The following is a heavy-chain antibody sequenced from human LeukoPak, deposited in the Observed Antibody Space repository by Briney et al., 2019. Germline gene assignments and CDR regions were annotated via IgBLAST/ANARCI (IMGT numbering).Heavy chain of an antibody. D-gene: IGHD6-13*01. CDR3: ARGRYSSSWFNNWFDP. J-gene: IGHJ5*02. Sequence: SVKVSCKASGYTFTSYDINWVRQAPGQGLEWMGWMNPNSGNTDYAQKFQGRVTITRNTSISTAYMELSSLRSEDTALYYCARGRYSSSWFNNWFDPWGQGTLVTVSS. V-gene: IGHV1-8*03. CDR2: MNPNSGNT. CDR1: GYTFTSYD.